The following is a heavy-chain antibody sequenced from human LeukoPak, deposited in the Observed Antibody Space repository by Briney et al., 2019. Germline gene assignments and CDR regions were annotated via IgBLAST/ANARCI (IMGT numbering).Heavy chain of an antibody. CDR3: ARSLAAGPPATYYYIMDV. V-gene: IGHV3-48*03. Sequence: QPGGSLRLSCAASGFTFSSYEMNWVRQAPGKGLEWVSYISSSGSTKNYADSVKGRFTISRDNAKNSLYLQMNSLGAGDTAVYYCARSLAAGPPATYYYIMDVWGQGTTVTVSS. D-gene: IGHD6-6*01. CDR2: ISSSGSTK. J-gene: IGHJ6*02. CDR1: GFTFSSYE.